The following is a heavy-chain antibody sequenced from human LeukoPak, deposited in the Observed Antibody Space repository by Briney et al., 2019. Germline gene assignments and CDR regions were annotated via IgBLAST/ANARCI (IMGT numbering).Heavy chain of an antibody. CDR2: TYYRSKWYS. D-gene: IGHD2-15*01. Sequence: SQTLSLTCAISGDSVSTNNAAWNWIRQSPSRGLEWLGRTYYRSKWYSDYAVSVKSRITINSDTSKNQFSLQLNSVTPEDTAVYYCARDLVGNYDYGMDVWGQGTTVTVSS. V-gene: IGHV6-1*01. J-gene: IGHJ6*02. CDR3: ARDLVGNYDYGMDV. CDR1: GDSVSTNNAA.